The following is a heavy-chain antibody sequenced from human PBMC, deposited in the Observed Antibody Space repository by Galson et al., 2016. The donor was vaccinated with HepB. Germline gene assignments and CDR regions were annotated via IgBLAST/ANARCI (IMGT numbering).Heavy chain of an antibody. V-gene: IGHV3-23*01. CDR2: ISDSGGRT. CDR3: AKRRGAAMIAAKVGDDF. D-gene: IGHD1-26*01. CDR1: GFTFSSYA. Sequence: SLRLSCAASGFTFSSYAMSWVRQAPGKGLEWVAGISDSGGRTHYADSVKGRFTISRANSKSTLYLQINGLRVDDTAVYYCAKRRGAAMIAAKVGDDFWGQGTLVIVSS. J-gene: IGHJ4*02.